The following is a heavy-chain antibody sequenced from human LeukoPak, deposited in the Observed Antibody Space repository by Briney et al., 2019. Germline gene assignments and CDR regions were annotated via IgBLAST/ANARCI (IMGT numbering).Heavy chain of an antibody. CDR3: AKDPDCSSTSCYIPGHFDY. J-gene: IGHJ4*02. CDR1: GFTFSSYG. Sequence: GGSLRLSCAASGFTFSSYGMHWVRQAPGRGLEWVAVISYDGSNKYYADSVNGRFTISRDNSKNTLYLQMNSLRAEDTAVYYCAKDPDCSSTSCYIPGHFDYWGQGTLVTVSS. CDR2: ISYDGSNK. V-gene: IGHV3-30*18. D-gene: IGHD2-2*02.